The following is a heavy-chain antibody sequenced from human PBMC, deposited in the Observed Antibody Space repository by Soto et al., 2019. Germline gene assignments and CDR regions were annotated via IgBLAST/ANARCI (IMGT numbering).Heavy chain of an antibody. J-gene: IGHJ4*02. CDR2: INPSGGTT. CDR3: ARMEGYGSEYLFDY. Sequence: ASVNVSFKASCYWFTMYTFHLLLQAPGQGLEWMAMINPSGGTTYYVQSFEGRVTLTSDTSTSTVFMEMSSLRSEETAVYYCARMEGYGSEYLFDYWGQGTMVTVSS. D-gene: IGHD5-18*01. CDR1: CYWFTMYT. V-gene: IGHV1-46*01.